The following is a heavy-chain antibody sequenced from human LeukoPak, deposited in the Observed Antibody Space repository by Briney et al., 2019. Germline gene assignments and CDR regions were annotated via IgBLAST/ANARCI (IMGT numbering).Heavy chain of an antibody. D-gene: IGHD3-10*01. J-gene: IGHJ6*02. Sequence: ASVTVSFTSSAYTFTFYYMPWVRHAPGQGLERMGGINRNSGGTNYAQKFQGRVTMTRDTSISTACMELSRLRSDDTAVYYCARVRRDYYYGMDVWGQGTTVTVSS. V-gene: IGHV1-2*02. CDR3: ARVRRDYYYGMDV. CDR1: AYTFTFYY. CDR2: INRNSGGT.